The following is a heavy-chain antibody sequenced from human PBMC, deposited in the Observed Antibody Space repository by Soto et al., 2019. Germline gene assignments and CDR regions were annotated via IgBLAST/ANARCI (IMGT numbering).Heavy chain of an antibody. J-gene: IGHJ3*02. CDR1: GFTVSSNY. D-gene: IGHD6-6*01. CDR2: IYSVGST. Sequence: GGSLRLSCAASGFTVSSNYMSWVRQAQGKGLEWVSVIYSVGSTYYADSVKGRFTISRDNSKNTLYLQMNSLRAEDTAVYYCARVRIAALRDAFDIWGQGTMVTVSS. V-gene: IGHV3-53*01. CDR3: ARVRIAALRDAFDI.